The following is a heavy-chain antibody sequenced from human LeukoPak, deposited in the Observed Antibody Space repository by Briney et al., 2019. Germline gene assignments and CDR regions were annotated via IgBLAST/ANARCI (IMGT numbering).Heavy chain of an antibody. D-gene: IGHD3-16*02. Sequence: SETLSLTCTVSGYSISSGYYWGWIRQPPGKGLEWIGSIYHSGSTYYNPSLKSRVTISVDTSKNQFSLKLSSVTAADTAVYYCARVGGLSVRYFDYWGQGTLVTVSS. CDR3: ARVGGLSVRYFDY. V-gene: IGHV4-38-2*02. CDR1: GYSISSGYY. CDR2: IYHSGST. J-gene: IGHJ4*02.